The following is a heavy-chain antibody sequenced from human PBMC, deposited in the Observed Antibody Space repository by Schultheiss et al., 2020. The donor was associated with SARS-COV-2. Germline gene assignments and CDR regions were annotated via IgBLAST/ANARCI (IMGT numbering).Heavy chain of an antibody. CDR1: GGSISSYY. D-gene: IGHD2-15*01. Sequence: SQTLSLTCTVSGGSISSYYWGWIRQPPGKGLEWIGSIYTSGSTNYNPSLKSRVTISVDTSKNQFSLKLSSVTAADTAVYYCARDDGYCSGGSCYSGSFAFDIWGQGTMVTVSS. J-gene: IGHJ3*02. CDR2: IYTSGST. V-gene: IGHV4-4*08. CDR3: ARDDGYCSGGSCYSGSFAFDI.